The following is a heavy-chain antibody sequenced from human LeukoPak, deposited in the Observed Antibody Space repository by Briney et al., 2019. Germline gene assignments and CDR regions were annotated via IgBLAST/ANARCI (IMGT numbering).Heavy chain of an antibody. CDR1: GGSISSYY. D-gene: IGHD3-22*01. CDR3: ARRGVWDSSGYYDY. Sequence: SETLSLTCTVSGGSISSYYWSWIRQPPGKGLEWIGYIYYSGSTNYNPSLKSRVTISVDTSKNQFSLKLSSVTAADTAVYYCARRGVWDSSGYYDYWGQGTLVTVSS. CDR2: IYYSGST. V-gene: IGHV4-59*08. J-gene: IGHJ4*02.